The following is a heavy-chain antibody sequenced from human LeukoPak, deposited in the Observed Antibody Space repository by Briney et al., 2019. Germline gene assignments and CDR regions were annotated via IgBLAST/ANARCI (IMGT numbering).Heavy chain of an antibody. CDR1: GFTFSSYS. Sequence: GGSLRLSCAASGFTFSSYSMNWVRQAPGKGLEWVSSISSSSSYIYYADSVKGRFTISRDNAKNSLYLQMNSLRAEDTAVYYCARDRVTMVRGVPYYYYYGMDVWGEGTTVTVSS. V-gene: IGHV3-21*01. D-gene: IGHD3-10*01. CDR3: ARDRVTMVRGVPYYYYYGMDV. J-gene: IGHJ6*04. CDR2: ISSSSSYI.